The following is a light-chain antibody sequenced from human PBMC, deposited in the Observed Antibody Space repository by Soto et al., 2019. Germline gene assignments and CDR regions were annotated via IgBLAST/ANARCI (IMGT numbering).Light chain of an antibody. CDR2: TAS. Sequence: DIQMTQSPSSVSASVGDRVTITCRASQVISTWVAWYQQKPGKAPNLLIYTASSLQSGVPSRFNGSGSGTDFTLTISRLQPEDFATYFCQQTNTFPYTFGQGTKLEIK. CDR1: QVISTW. V-gene: IGKV1D-12*01. CDR3: QQTNTFPYT. J-gene: IGKJ2*01.